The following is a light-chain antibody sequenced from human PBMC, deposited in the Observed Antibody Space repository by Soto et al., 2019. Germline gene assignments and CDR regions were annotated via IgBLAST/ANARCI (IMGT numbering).Light chain of an antibody. J-gene: IGLJ2*01. CDR3: SSYAGSNRV. V-gene: IGLV2-8*01. CDR1: SSDVGGYNY. Sequence: QSALTQPPSASGSPGQSVTISCTGTSSDVGGYNYVSWYQQYPGKAPKLMIYEVTKRPSGVPARFSGSKSGNTASLTVSGLQAEDEADYYCSSYAGSNRVFGGGTKLTVL. CDR2: EVT.